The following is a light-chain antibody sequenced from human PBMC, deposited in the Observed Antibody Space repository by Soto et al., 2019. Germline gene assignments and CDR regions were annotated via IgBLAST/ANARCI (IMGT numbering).Light chain of an antibody. Sequence: DIQMTQSPSTLSASVGDRVTITCRASQSISSWVAWYQQKPGNTPKLLIDDASSLETGVPSRISGRGSGTEFTLTISSLQPDEFATYYCQQYNNYPWTFGQGTKVEIK. CDR2: DAS. V-gene: IGKV1-5*01. CDR1: QSISSW. J-gene: IGKJ1*01. CDR3: QQYNNYPWT.